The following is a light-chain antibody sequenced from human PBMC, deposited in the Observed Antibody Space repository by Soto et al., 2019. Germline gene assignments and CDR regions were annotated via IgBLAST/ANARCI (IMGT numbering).Light chain of an antibody. CDR2: QTS. CDR3: QHYGGSPAYT. Sequence: EIIFTQSPGTLSLSPGERATLSCRGSQSLSREFLAWYHQKPGHAPRLLMYQTSSRASGVPDRFSGSGSGTGFTLTISGLEPEECGVYYSQHYGGSPAYTFGQGNKLEI. J-gene: IGKJ2*01. CDR1: QSLSREF. V-gene: IGKV3-20*01.